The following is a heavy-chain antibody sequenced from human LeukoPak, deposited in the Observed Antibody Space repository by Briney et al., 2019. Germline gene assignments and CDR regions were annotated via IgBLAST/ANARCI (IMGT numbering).Heavy chain of an antibody. V-gene: IGHV4-39*02. J-gene: IGHJ6*02. Sequence: SETLSLTCTVSGGSISSSSYYWGWIRQPPGKELEWIGSIYYSGSTYYNPSLKSRVTMSVDTSKNHFSLNLRSVTAADTAVYYCARRHGDYAYYSYYGMDVWGQGTTVTVSS. D-gene: IGHD4-17*01. CDR2: IYYSGST. CDR1: GGSISSSSYY. CDR3: ARRHGDYAYYSYYGMDV.